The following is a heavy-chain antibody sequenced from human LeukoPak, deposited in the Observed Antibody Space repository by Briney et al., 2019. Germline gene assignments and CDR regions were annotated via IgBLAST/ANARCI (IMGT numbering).Heavy chain of an antibody. J-gene: IGHJ3*02. D-gene: IGHD6-19*01. Sequence: GESLKISCKGSGYSFTSYWIGWVRQMPGKGLEWMGIIYPGDSDTRYSPSFQGQVTISADKSISTAYLQWSSLKASDTAMYYCARQKGGYSSGLDAFDIWGQGTMVTVSS. CDR3: ARQKGGYSSGLDAFDI. V-gene: IGHV5-51*01. CDR1: GYSFTSYW. CDR2: IYPGDSDT.